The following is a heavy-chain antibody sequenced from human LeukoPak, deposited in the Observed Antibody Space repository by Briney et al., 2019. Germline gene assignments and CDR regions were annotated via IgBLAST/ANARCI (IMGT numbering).Heavy chain of an antibody. J-gene: IGHJ4*02. CDR2: INSDGSGA. CDR1: GFTFSWYW. Sequence: GGSLRLSCAASGFTFSWYWMHWVRRVPGKGLVWVSRINSDGSGAIYADSVKGRFTTSRDNAKNTLYLHMQRRRGDDTAVYYFASDGGGSGPTTTDLWGQGTLVTVSS. CDR3: ASDGGGSGPTTTDL. V-gene: IGHV3-74*01. D-gene: IGHD6-19*01.